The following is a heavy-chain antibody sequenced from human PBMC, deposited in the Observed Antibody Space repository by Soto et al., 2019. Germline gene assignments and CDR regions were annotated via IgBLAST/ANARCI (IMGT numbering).Heavy chain of an antibody. CDR2: IYYSGST. V-gene: IGHV4-59*01. CDR3: ARAQWELPKIYYYYGMDV. Sequence: SETLSLTCTVSGGSISSYYWSWIRQPPGKGLEWIGYIYYSGSTNYNPSLKSRVTIPVDTSKNQFSLKLSSVTAADTAVYYCARAQWELPKIYYYYGMDVWGQGTTVTVSS. CDR1: GGSISSYY. J-gene: IGHJ6*02. D-gene: IGHD1-26*01.